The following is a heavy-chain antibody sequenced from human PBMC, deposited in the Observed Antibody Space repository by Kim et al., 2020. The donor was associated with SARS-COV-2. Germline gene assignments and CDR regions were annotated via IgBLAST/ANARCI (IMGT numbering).Heavy chain of an antibody. Sequence: GGSLRLSCAASGFTFSSYAMHWVRQAPGKGLEWVAVISYDGSNKYYADSVKGRFTISRDNSKNTLYLQMNSLRAEDTAVYYCAREKQGWFDPWGQGTLVTVSS. CDR1: GFTFSSYA. CDR2: ISYDGSNK. V-gene: IGHV3-30-3*01. CDR3: AREKQGWFDP. J-gene: IGHJ5*02.